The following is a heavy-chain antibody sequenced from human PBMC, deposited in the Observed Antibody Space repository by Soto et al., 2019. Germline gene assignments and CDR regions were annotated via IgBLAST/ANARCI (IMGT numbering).Heavy chain of an antibody. D-gene: IGHD3-10*01. CDR1: GGSISSGGYY. CDR2: IYYSGST. Sequence: SETLSLTCTVSGGSISSGGYYWSWIRQHPGKGLEWIGYIYYSGSTYYNPSLKSRVTISVDTSKNQFSLKLSSVTAADTAVYYCASTMVRERWFDPWGQGTLVTVSS. CDR3: ASTMVRERWFDP. J-gene: IGHJ5*02. V-gene: IGHV4-31*03.